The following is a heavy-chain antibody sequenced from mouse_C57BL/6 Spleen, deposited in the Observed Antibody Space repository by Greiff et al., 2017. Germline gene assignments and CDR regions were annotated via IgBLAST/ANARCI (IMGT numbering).Heavy chain of an antibody. V-gene: IGHV5-17*01. Sequence: EVQLVESGGGLVKPGGSLKLSCAASGFTFSDYGMHWVRQAPEKGLEWVAYISSGSSTIYYADTVKGRCTLSRDTAKNSLFLQMTSLRSEDTAMCYCAFLGRQGYWGQGTTLTVSS. J-gene: IGHJ2*01. D-gene: IGHD4-1*01. CDR3: AFLGRQGY. CDR2: ISSGSSTI. CDR1: GFTFSDYG.